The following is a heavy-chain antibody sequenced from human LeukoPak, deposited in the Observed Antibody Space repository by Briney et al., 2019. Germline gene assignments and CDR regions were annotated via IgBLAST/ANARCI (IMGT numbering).Heavy chain of an antibody. CDR1: GFTFSSYS. J-gene: IGHJ6*03. D-gene: IGHD6-13*01. Sequence: GGSLRLSCAASGFTFSSYSMNWVRQAPGKGLEWVSSISSSSSYIYYADSVKGRFTISRDNAKNSLYLQMNNLRAEDTAVYYCARTPEQGRSHPYYYYYYYMDVWGKGTTVTVSS. CDR2: ISSSSSYI. V-gene: IGHV3-21*01. CDR3: ARTPEQGRSHPYYYYYYYMDV.